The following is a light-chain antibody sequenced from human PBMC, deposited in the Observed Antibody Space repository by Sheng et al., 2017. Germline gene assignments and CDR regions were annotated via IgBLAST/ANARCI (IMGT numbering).Light chain of an antibody. Sequence: NFMLTQPHSVSESPGKTVTISCTRNSGSIASNSVQWYQQRPGTSPTIVISEDNERPSGVPDRFSGSIDSSSNSASLTISGLRTEDAADYYCQSYDATNWVFGGGTQVDRL. CDR3: QSYDATNWV. V-gene: IGLV6-57*01. CDR1: SGSIASNS. CDR2: EDN. J-gene: IGLJ2*01.